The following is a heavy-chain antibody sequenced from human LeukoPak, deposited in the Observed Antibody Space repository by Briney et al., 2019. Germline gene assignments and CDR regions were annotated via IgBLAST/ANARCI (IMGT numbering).Heavy chain of an antibody. Sequence: GALRLSCAASGFTFSSYAMSWVRQVPGKGLEWVSGIRGSGDSTYYVDSVKGRFTISRDNSKNTLYLQMNSLRAEDTAVYYCAKVRNCYGDCYYFDYWGQGTLVTVSS. J-gene: IGHJ4*02. CDR1: GFTFSSYA. CDR2: IRGSGDST. CDR3: AKVRNCYGDCYYFDY. V-gene: IGHV3-23*01. D-gene: IGHD2-2*01.